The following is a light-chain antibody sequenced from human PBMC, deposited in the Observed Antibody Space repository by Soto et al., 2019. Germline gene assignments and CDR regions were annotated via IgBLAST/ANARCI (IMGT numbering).Light chain of an antibody. Sequence: ALTQPASVSGSPGQSITISCTGTSSDVGSYNLVSWYQQHPGKAPKLMIYEGSKRPSGVSNRFFGSQSGNTASLTISGLQAEDEADYYCFSYAGGSTYVFGTGTKVTVL. CDR3: FSYAGGSTYV. CDR2: EGS. V-gene: IGLV2-23*01. J-gene: IGLJ1*01. CDR1: SSDVGSYNL.